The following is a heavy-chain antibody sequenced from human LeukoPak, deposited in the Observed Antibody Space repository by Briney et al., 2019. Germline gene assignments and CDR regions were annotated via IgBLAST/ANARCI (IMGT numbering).Heavy chain of an antibody. CDR1: GFTFSSYA. Sequence: GGSLRLSCAASGFTFSSYAMSWVRQAPGKGLEWVSAISGSGGSTYYADSVKGRFTISRDNSKNTLYLQMNSLRAEDTAVYYCAKGGTHQITIFGVVILYGMDVWGQGTTVTVSS. V-gene: IGHV3-23*01. CDR3: AKGGTHQITIFGVVILYGMDV. J-gene: IGHJ6*02. CDR2: ISGSGGST. D-gene: IGHD3-3*01.